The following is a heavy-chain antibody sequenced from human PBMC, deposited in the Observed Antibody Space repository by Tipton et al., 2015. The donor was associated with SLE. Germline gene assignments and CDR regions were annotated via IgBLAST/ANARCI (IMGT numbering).Heavy chain of an antibody. Sequence: TLSLTCTVSGGSIRNSSFYWGWIRQPPGKGLECIGSIYYSGSTHYNPSLMSRVTISVDTSKNQFSLKLNSVTAADTAVYYCARDFWSGYGSFDSWGQGTLVTVSP. D-gene: IGHD3-3*01. V-gene: IGHV4-39*07. CDR3: ARDFWSGYGSFDS. CDR2: IYYSGST. CDR1: GGSIRNSSFY. J-gene: IGHJ4*02.